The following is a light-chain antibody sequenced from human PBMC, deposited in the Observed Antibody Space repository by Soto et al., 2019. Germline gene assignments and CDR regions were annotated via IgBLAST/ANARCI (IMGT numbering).Light chain of an antibody. Sequence: DIQLTQSPSFLSPSIGESVTITCRASQVISTSLAWYQVKPGEAPKLLISAASTLQSGVPSRFTGSGSGTHFTLTINRLQPEDFATYYCQPNYSTVWTFGQGTKVDIK. J-gene: IGKJ1*01. V-gene: IGKV1-39*01. CDR1: QVISTS. CDR2: AAS. CDR3: QPNYSTVWT.